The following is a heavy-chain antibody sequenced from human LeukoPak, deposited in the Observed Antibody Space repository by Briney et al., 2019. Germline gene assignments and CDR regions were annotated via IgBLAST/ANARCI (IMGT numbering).Heavy chain of an antibody. CDR1: GFTFSSYW. CDR2: IKQDGSEK. Sequence: GGSLRLSCVASGFTFSSYWMSWVRQAPGKGLEWVANIKQDGSEKYYVDSVKGRFTISRDNAKNTLYLQMNSLRAEDTAVYYCARGFIGPDYWGQGTLVTVSS. J-gene: IGHJ4*02. V-gene: IGHV3-7*01. CDR3: ARGFIGPDY. D-gene: IGHD2-15*01.